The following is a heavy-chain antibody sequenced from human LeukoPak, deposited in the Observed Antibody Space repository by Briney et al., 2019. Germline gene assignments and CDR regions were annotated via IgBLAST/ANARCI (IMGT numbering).Heavy chain of an antibody. J-gene: IGHJ4*02. V-gene: IGHV3-30*19. CDR3: ARGPHYYDSSGYPWGFFDY. D-gene: IGHD3-22*01. Sequence: GGSLRLSCAASGFTFSSYGMHWVRQAPGKGLEWVAVISYDGSNKYYADSVKGRFTISRDNSKNTLYLQMNSLRAEDTAVYHCARGPHYYDSSGYPWGFFDYWGQGTLVTVSS. CDR2: ISYDGSNK. CDR1: GFTFSSYG.